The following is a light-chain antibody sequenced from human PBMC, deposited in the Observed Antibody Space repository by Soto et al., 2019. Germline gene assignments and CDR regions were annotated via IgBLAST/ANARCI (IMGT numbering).Light chain of an antibody. CDR2: GAS. Sequence: EIVLTQSPGTLSLSPGEIATLSCRASQSVISSYLAWYQQKPGQAPRLLIYGASSRATGIPDRFTGSGSGTDFTLTIDGLEPEDLALYYCQQYGSSSSWAFGQGTKVDIK. V-gene: IGKV3-20*01. CDR3: QQYGSSSSWA. CDR1: QSVISSY. J-gene: IGKJ1*01.